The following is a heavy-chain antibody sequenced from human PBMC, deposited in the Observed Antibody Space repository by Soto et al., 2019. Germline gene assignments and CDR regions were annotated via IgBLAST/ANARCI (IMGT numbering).Heavy chain of an antibody. CDR1: GGSISSYY. CDR3: ARDRYYGSGTYYNFYSGMDV. Sequence: SETLSLTCTVSGGSISSYYWSWIRQPPGKGLEWIGYIYYSGSTNYNPSLKSRVTISVDTSKNHFSLKLSSVTPADTAVYYCARDRYYGSGTYYNFYSGMDVWGQGTTVTVSS. V-gene: IGHV4-59*12. J-gene: IGHJ6*02. D-gene: IGHD3-10*01. CDR2: IYYSGST.